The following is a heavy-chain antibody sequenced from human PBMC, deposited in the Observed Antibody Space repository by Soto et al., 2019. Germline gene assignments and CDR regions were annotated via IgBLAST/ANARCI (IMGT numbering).Heavy chain of an antibody. CDR2: IYYSGST. J-gene: IGHJ6*03. D-gene: IGHD6-6*01. CDR1: GGSISSYY. CDR3: AGYSSSPYYYCYMDV. V-gene: IGHV4-59*01. Sequence: PSETLSLTCTVSGGSISSYYWSWIRQPPGKGLEWIGYIYYSGSTNYNPSLKSRVTISVDTSKIQFSLKLSSVTAADTAVYYCAGYSSSPYYYCYMDVWGKGTTVTVSS.